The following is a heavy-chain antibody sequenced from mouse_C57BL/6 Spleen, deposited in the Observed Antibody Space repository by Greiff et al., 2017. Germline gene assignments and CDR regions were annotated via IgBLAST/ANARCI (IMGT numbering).Heavy chain of an antibody. D-gene: IGHD3-3*01. CDR2: IYPGDGDT. V-gene: IGHV1-82*01. J-gene: IGHJ2*01. CDR1: GYAFSSSW. CDR3: ARGGDGDYFDY. Sequence: VQLQQSGPELVKPGASVKISCKASGYAFSSSWMNWVKQRPGKGLEWIGRIYPGDGDTNYNGKFKGKATLTADKSSSTAYMQLSSLTSEDSAVYFCARGGDGDYFDYWGPGTTLTVSS.